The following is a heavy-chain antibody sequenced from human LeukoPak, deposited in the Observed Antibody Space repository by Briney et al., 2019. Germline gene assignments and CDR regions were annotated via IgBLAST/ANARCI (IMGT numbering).Heavy chain of an antibody. CDR2: IYSGGNT. CDR3: ARAVVTTVVFFDY. J-gene: IGHJ4*02. Sequence: QPGGSLRLSCAASGFTFTTYAMSWVRQAPGKGLEWVSVIYSGGNTYYADSVKGRFTISRDNSKNTLYLQMNSLRVEDTAVYYCARAVVTTVVFFDYWGQGTPVTVSA. D-gene: IGHD4-23*01. V-gene: IGHV3-53*01. CDR1: GFTFTTYA.